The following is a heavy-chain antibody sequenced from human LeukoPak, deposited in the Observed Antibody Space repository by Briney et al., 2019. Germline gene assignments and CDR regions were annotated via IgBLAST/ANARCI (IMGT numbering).Heavy chain of an antibody. D-gene: IGHD1-26*01. J-gene: IGHJ6*03. CDR2: ICTAGDT. Sequence: PGGSLRLSCAASGFTFSSYGMLWGRQATGKGLEWVSAICTAGDTYYPASVKARFTISRENAKNFFYLQMNSLRAGDTAVYYWAREVRASGSCPYYYMDGWGKGTTVTVSS. V-gene: IGHV3-13*01. CDR3: AREVRASGSCPYYYMDG. CDR1: GFTFSSYG.